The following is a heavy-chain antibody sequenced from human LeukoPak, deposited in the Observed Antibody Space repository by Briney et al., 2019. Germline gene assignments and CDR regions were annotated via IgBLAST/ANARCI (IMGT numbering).Heavy chain of an antibody. Sequence: PGGSLRLSCAASEFTYGMNWVRQVPGKGLEWVANIKQDGGEIYYVDSVRGRFTISRDNAKNSLYLQMSSLRAEDAAIYYCARDKIVGATNFDYWGQGTLVTVSS. D-gene: IGHD1-26*01. V-gene: IGHV3-7*03. CDR3: ARDKIVGATNFDY. CDR1: EFTYG. CDR2: IKQDGGEI. J-gene: IGHJ4*02.